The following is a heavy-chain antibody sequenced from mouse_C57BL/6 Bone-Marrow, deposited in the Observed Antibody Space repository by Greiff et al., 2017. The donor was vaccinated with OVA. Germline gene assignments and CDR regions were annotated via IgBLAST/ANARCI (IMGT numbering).Heavy chain of an antibody. V-gene: IGHV1-20*01. CDR1: GYSFTGYF. J-gene: IGHJ3*01. Sequence: SGPELVKPGDSVKISCKASGYSFTGYFMNWVMQSHGKSLEWIGRINPYNGDTFYNQKFKGKATLTVDKSSSTAYMELRSLTSEDSAVYYCARGIYYGNYGFAYWGQGTLVTVSA. D-gene: IGHD2-1*01. CDR3: ARGIYYGNYGFAY. CDR2: INPYNGDT.